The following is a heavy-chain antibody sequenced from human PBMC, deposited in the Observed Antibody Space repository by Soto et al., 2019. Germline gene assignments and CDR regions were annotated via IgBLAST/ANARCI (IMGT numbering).Heavy chain of an antibody. V-gene: IGHV3-33*01. CDR3: ARDSYDFWSGYYSWAFVPPSAPIDY. CDR1: GLTFSSYG. Sequence: GGSLRLSCAASGLTFSSYGMHWVRQAPGKGLEWVAVIWYDGSNKYYADSVKGRFTISRDNSKNTLYLQMNSLRAEDTAVYYCARDSYDFWSGYYSWAFVPPSAPIDYWGQGTLVTVSS. CDR2: IWYDGSNK. J-gene: IGHJ4*02. D-gene: IGHD3-3*01.